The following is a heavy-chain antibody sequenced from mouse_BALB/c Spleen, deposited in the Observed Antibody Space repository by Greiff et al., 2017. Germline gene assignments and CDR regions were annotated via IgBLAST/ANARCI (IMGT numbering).Heavy chain of an antibody. D-gene: IGHD2-1*01. CDR2: ISYDGSN. CDR3: ARDRGNYDAMDD. V-gene: IGHV3-6*02. CDR1: GYSITSGYY. Sequence: EVKLQESGPGLVKPSQSLSLTCSVTGYSITSGYYWNWIRQFPGNKLEWMGYISYDGSNNYNPSLKNRISITRDTSKNQFFLKLNSVTTEDTATYYCARDRGNYDAMDDWGQGTSVTVSS. J-gene: IGHJ4*01.